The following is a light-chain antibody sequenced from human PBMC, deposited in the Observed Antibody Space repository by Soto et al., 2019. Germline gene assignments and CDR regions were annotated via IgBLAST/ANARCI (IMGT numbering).Light chain of an antibody. J-gene: IGKJ4*01. Sequence: DVVMTQSPLSLPVTPGEPASISCRSSQSLLYSNGYNYLDWYLQKPGQSPQLLIYLGSYRASGVPDRFTGSGSCTDFTLKISRVEAEDVGVYYCMQALQTPFTFGRGTKVEIK. CDR3: MQALQTPFT. V-gene: IGKV2-28*01. CDR1: QSLLYSNGYNY. CDR2: LGS.